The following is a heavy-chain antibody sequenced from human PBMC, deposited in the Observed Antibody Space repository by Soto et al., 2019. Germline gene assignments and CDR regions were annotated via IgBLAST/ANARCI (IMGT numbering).Heavy chain of an antibody. CDR2: IYYSGST. J-gene: IGHJ4*02. D-gene: IGHD6-6*01. CDR1: GGSISSGGYY. V-gene: IGHV4-31*03. Sequence: SETLSLTCTVSGGSISSGGYYWSWIRQHPGKGLEWIGYIYYSGSTYYNPSLKSRVTISVDTSKNQFSLKLSSVTAADTAVYYCARDCSSSPDNGIGFDYWGQGTLVTVSS. CDR3: ARDCSSSPDNGIGFDY.